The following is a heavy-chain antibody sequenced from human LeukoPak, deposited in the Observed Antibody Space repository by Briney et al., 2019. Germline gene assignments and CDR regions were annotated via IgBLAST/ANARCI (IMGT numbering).Heavy chain of an antibody. V-gene: IGHV4-4*07. CDR1: GYSISSGYY. Sequence: SETLSLTCTVSGYSISSGYYWSWIRQPAGKGLEWIGRIYTSGSTNYNPSLKSRVTMSVDTSKNQFSLKLSSVTAADTAVYYCARDLRDSRGGGGYFDYWGQGTLVTVSS. D-gene: IGHD3-22*01. CDR2: IYTSGST. J-gene: IGHJ4*02. CDR3: ARDLRDSRGGGGYFDY.